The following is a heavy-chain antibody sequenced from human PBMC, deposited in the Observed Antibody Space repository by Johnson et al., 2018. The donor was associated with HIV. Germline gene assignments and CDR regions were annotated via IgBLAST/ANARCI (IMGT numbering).Heavy chain of an antibody. CDR3: ARSQPEEYSSSSDAFDI. J-gene: IGHJ3*02. V-gene: IGHV3-53*01. D-gene: IGHD6-6*01. CDR2: IYSGGST. CDR1: GFTVSSNY. Sequence: VQLVESGGGVVQPGGSLRLSCAASGFTVSSNYMSWVRQAPGKGLEWVSVIYSGGSTYYADSVKGRFTISRDNSKNTLYLQSNSLRAEDTAVYYCARSQPEEYSSSSDAFDIWGQGTMVTVSS.